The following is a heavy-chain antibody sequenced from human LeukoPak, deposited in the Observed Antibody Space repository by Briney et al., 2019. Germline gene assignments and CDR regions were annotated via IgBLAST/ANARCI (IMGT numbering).Heavy chain of an antibody. J-gene: IGHJ6*03. V-gene: IGHV4-38-2*02. D-gene: IGHD4-23*01. Sequence: PETLSLTCTVSGYSISSGNYWGWVRQPPGKGLEGFGSIYHSGSTYYTPSLKSRVTISVDTSKNQFSLKLSSVTAADTAVYYCARIGGGRNYYYYMDVWGKGTTVTVSS. CDR2: IYHSGST. CDR3: ARIGGGRNYYYYMDV. CDR1: GYSISSGNY.